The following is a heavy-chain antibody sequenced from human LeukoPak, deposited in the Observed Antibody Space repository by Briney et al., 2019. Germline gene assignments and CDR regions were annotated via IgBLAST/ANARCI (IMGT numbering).Heavy chain of an antibody. V-gene: IGHV4-34*01. J-gene: IGHJ5*02. Sequence: SETLSLTCAVYGGSFSGYYWSWIRQPPGKGLEWIGEINHSGSTNYNPSLKSRVTISVDTSKNQFSLKLSSVTAADTAVYYCARAKQLLAGPKTPRFDPWGQGTLVTVSS. CDR3: ARAKQLLAGPKTPRFDP. CDR2: INHSGST. CDR1: GGSFSGYY. D-gene: IGHD2-2*01.